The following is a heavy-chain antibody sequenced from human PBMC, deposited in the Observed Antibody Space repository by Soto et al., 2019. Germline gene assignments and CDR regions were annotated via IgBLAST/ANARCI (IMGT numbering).Heavy chain of an antibody. Sequence: SETLSLTCAVYGGSFSGYYWCWIRQPPRKGLGWIGEINHSGSTNYNPSLKSRVTISVETSKNQFSLKLSSVTAEDTAVYYCARCSRYSRSWYGHDYYSYGMDVWGQGTTVTVSS. CDR3: ARCSRYSRSWYGHDYYSYGMDV. V-gene: IGHV4-34*01. CDR1: GGSFSGYY. J-gene: IGHJ6*02. CDR2: INHSGST. D-gene: IGHD6-13*01.